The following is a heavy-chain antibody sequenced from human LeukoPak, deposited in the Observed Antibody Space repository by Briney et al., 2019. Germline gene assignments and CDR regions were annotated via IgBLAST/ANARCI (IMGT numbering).Heavy chain of an antibody. D-gene: IGHD6-13*01. V-gene: IGHV3-23*01. CDR2: ISGSGTST. J-gene: IGHJ5*02. CDR3: AKARYNSGWYGLDP. Sequence: GGSLRLSCAASGFTFSSYAMSWVRQAPGKGLEWVSGISGSGTSTRYADSAKGRFTISRDNSKNTLYLQMDSLRAEDTAVYYCAKARYNSGWYGLDPWGQGTLVTVSS. CDR1: GFTFSSYA.